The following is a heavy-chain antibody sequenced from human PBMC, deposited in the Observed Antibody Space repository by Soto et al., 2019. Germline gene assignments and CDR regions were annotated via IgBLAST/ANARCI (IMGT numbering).Heavy chain of an antibody. CDR1: GYTFTSYD. V-gene: IGHV1-8*01. D-gene: IGHD6-13*01. Sequence: ASVKVSCKAPGYTFTSYDINWVRQATGQGLEWMGWMNPNSGNTGYAQKFQGRVTMTRNTSISTAYMELSSLRSEDTAVYYCARQDYSSSWYPGWDYYYGMDVWGQGTTVTVSS. J-gene: IGHJ6*02. CDR2: MNPNSGNT. CDR3: ARQDYSSSWYPGWDYYYGMDV.